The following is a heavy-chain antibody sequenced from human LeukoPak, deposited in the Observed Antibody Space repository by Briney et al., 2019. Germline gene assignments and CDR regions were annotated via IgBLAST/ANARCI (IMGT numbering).Heavy chain of an antibody. V-gene: IGHV1-18*04. Sequence: ASVKVSCKASGYTFTGYYMHWVRQAPGQGLEWMGWISAYNGNTNYAQKLQGRVTMTTDTSTSTAYMELRSLRSDDTAVYYCARGFYSNGSGSYFFMDVWGKGTTVTVSS. D-gene: IGHD3-10*01. CDR2: ISAYNGNT. CDR1: GYTFTGYY. CDR3: ARGFYSNGSGSYFFMDV. J-gene: IGHJ6*03.